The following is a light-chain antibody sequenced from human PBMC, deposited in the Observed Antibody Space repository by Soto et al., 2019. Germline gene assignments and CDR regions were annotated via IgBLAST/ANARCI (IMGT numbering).Light chain of an antibody. J-gene: IGKJ1*01. CDR1: QTISTL. CDR2: KAS. CDR3: QQYSTYPWT. V-gene: IGKV1-5*03. Sequence: DIQMTQSPSTLSASVGDRVTITCRASQTISTLLAWYQQRPGKAPNLLIYKASSLESGVPSRFSGSGSGTEFTLTISLLQPDDFATYFCQQYSTYPWTFGQGTKVEVK.